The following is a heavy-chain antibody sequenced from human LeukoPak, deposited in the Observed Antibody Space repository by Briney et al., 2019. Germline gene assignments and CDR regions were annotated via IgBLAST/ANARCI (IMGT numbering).Heavy chain of an antibody. D-gene: IGHD3-10*01. CDR2: INPSGGST. CDR3: AGDFMKGRRQTYANWFDP. Sequence: VASVKVSCKASGYTFTSYYMHWVRQAPGQGLEWMGIINPSGGSTSYAQKFQGRVTMTRDTSTSTVYMELRSLRSEDTAVYYCAGDFMKGRRQTYANWFDPWGQGTLVTVSS. V-gene: IGHV1-46*01. CDR1: GYTFTSYY. J-gene: IGHJ5*02.